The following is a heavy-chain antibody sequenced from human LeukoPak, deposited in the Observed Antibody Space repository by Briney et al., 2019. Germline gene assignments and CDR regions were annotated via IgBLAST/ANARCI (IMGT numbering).Heavy chain of an antibody. CDR2: ISSTGRT. V-gene: IGHV4-61*02. D-gene: IGHD6-19*01. CDR3: AKGAGPPWFDP. J-gene: IGHJ5*02. CDR1: GASISSDTYF. Sequence: SETLSLTCTVSGASISSDTYFWSWIRQPAGKGLEWIGRISSTGRTDYNPSLTSPFTISVDTSKNQLSMKLSSVTAADTAVYYCAKGAGPPWFDPWGQGTLVTVSS.